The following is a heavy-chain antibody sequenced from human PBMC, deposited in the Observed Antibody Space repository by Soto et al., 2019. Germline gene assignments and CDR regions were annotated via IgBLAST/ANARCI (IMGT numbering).Heavy chain of an antibody. CDR3: ARATYGDYDYYFDY. CDR2: INSDGSST. D-gene: IGHD4-17*01. J-gene: IGHJ4*02. V-gene: IGHV3-74*01. CDR1: GFTFSSYW. Sequence: GSLRLSCAASGFTFSSYWMHWVRQAPGKGLVWVSRINSDGSSTSYADSVKGRFTISRDNAKNTLYLQMNSLRAEDTAVYYCARATYGDYDYYFDYWGQGTLVTVSS.